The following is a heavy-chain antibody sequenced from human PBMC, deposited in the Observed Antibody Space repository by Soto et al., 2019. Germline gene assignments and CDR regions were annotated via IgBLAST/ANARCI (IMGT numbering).Heavy chain of an antibody. CDR2: IYYSGST. J-gene: IGHJ3*02. CDR1: GGSISSSSYY. V-gene: IGHV4-39*01. CDR3: ARLVDGFACDI. Sequence: SETLSLTCTVSGGSISSSSYYWGWIRQPPGKGLEWIGSIYYSGSTYYNPSLKSRVTISVDTSKNQFSLKLSSVTAADTAVYYCARLVDGFACDIWGQGTMVTVSS. D-gene: IGHD3-10*01.